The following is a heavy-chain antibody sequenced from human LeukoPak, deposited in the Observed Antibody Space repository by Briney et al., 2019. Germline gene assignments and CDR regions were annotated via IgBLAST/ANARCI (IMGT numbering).Heavy chain of an antibody. CDR2: ISSSSSTI. Sequence: GGSLRLSCAAYGFTFSSYEMNWVRQAPGKGLEWVSYISSSSSTIYYADSVKGRFTISRDNAKNSLYLQMSSLRAEDTAVYYCARVNYGDYLPSFDYWGQGTLVTVSS. V-gene: IGHV3-48*01. J-gene: IGHJ4*02. CDR1: GFTFSSYE. D-gene: IGHD4-17*01. CDR3: ARVNYGDYLPSFDY.